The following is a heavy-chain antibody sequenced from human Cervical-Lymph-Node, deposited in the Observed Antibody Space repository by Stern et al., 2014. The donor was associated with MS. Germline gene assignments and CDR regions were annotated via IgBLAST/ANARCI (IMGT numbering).Heavy chain of an antibody. CDR1: GFTFSDYA. J-gene: IGHJ4*02. CDR3: AKDRELVVVTFDS. CDR2: ISLSGGST. Sequence: VQLVESGGGLVQPGGSLRLSCAASGFTFSDYAMSWVRQAPGKGLEWVSAISLSGGSTFYAASVQGRFTISRDNSKNTLYLQMNSLRAEDTAVYYCAKDRELVVVTFDSWGQGTLVTVSS. D-gene: IGHD2-15*01. V-gene: IGHV3-23*04.